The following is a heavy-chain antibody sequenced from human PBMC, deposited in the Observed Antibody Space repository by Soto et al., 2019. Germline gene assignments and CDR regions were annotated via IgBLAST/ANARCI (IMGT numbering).Heavy chain of an antibody. Sequence: QVQLQESGPGLVKPSETLSLTYTVSGGSIDSYYWSWIRQPPGKGLEWIGYIYYSGSTNYNPSLKSRVTISVDTSKNQFSLKLNSVTAADTAVYYCARDSRLGFPDYWGQGTLVTVSS. J-gene: IGHJ4*02. CDR1: GGSIDSYY. CDR3: ARDSRLGFPDY. CDR2: IYYSGST. D-gene: IGHD3-16*01. V-gene: IGHV4-59*01.